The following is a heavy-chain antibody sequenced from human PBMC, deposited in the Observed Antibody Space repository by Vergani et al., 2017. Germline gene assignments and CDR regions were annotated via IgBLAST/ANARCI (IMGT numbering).Heavy chain of an antibody. J-gene: IGHJ6*02. V-gene: IGHV3-21*01. Sequence: EVQLVESGGGLVKPGGSLRLSCAASGFTFSSYSMNWVRQAPGKGLEWVSSISSSSSYIYYADSVKGRFTISRDNAKNSLYLQMNSLRAEDTAVYYCARQVFSQNYYGMDVWGQGTTVTVSS. D-gene: IGHD3-9*01. CDR1: GFTFSSYS. CDR3: ARQVFSQNYYGMDV. CDR2: ISSSSSYI.